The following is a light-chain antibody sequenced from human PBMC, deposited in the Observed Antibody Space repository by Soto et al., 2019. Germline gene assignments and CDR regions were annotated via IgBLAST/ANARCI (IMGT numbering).Light chain of an antibody. V-gene: IGLV4-69*01. CDR1: SGHSNYA. CDR2: LNSDGSH. Sequence: QLVLTQSPSASASLGASVKLTCTLSSGHSNYAIAWHQQQPEKGPRYLMNLNSDGSHNKGDGIPDRFSGSSSGAERYLTISSLQSEDEADYYCQTWGTGIVVFGGGTQLTVL. J-gene: IGLJ2*01. CDR3: QTWGTGIVV.